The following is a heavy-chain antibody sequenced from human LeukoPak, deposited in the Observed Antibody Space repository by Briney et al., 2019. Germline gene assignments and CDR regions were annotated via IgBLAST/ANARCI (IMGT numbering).Heavy chain of an antibody. Sequence: GGSLRLSCAASGFTFDDYGMSWVRQAPGKGLEWVSGINWNGGSTGYADSVKGRFTISRDNAKNSLYLQMNSLRAEDTALYYCARDLFIAARRRGAFDIWGQGTMVTVSS. J-gene: IGHJ3*02. CDR3: ARDLFIAARRRGAFDI. V-gene: IGHV3-20*04. CDR1: GFTFDDYG. D-gene: IGHD6-6*01. CDR2: INWNGGST.